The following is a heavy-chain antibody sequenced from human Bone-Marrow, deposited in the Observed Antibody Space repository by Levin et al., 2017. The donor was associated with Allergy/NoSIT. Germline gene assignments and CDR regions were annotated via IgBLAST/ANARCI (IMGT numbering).Heavy chain of an antibody. Sequence: ASVKVSCKASGYSFNSYALIWVRQAPGQGLEWMGWINPDNGHTKYSQKFQDRVTITRDTSASTAFLDLNTLRSEDTAVYYCAKLDSGDYFAADYWGQGSLVTVSS. CDR3: AKLDSGDYFAADY. CDR1: GYSFNSYA. D-gene: IGHD4-17*01. V-gene: IGHV1-3*01. CDR2: INPDNGHT. J-gene: IGHJ4*02.